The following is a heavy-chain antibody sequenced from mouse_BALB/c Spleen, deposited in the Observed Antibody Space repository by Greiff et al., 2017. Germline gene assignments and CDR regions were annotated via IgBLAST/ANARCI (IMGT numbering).Heavy chain of an antibody. J-gene: IGHJ1*01. V-gene: IGHV5-6-5*01. CDR2: ISSGGST. CDR1: GFTFSSYA. Sequence: EVKLMESGGGLVKPGGSLKLSCAASGFTFSSYAMSWVRQTPEKRLEWVASISSGGSTYYPDSVKGRFTISRDNARNILYLQMSSLRSEDTAMYYCARGEGNYEGWYFDVWGAGTTVTVSS. D-gene: IGHD2-1*01. CDR3: ARGEGNYEGWYFDV.